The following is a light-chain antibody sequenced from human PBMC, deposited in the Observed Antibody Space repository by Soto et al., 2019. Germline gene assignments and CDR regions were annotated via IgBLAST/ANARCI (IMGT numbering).Light chain of an antibody. V-gene: IGKV4-1*01. CDR3: QQYYPNALT. CDR2: WAS. J-gene: IGKJ4*01. Sequence: DIVMTQSPDSLAVSLGERATINCKSSQSVLYSSNNKNYLAWYQQKPGQPPKLLIYWASTRESGVPDRFSGSGSGTDFTLTISSLQAEDVAVYYCQQYYPNALTFGGGTKVGVK. CDR1: QSVLYSSNNKNY.